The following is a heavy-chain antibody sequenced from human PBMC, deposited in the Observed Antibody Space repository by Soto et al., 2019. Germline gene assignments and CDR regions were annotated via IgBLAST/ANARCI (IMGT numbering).Heavy chain of an antibody. J-gene: IGHJ4*02. CDR1: SGSISTYY. D-gene: IGHD3-10*01. V-gene: IGHV4-59*01. CDR2: IYYTGST. CDR3: GVPPNGPFFAF. Sequence: SETLSLTSTVSSGSISTYYWSWIRQPPGKGLEWIGYIYYTGSTNYNPSLKTRVAISMDTSKNQFSLNLSSVTAADTAVYYCGVPPNGPFFAFWGWEPRVPVPS.